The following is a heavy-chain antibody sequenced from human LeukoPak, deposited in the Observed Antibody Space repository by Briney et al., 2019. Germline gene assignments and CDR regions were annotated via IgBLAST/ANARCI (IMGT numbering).Heavy chain of an antibody. V-gene: IGHV4-38-2*01. CDR3: XXXXXXXXXGP. J-gene: IGHJ5*02. CDR1: GYSISSGYY. Sequence: SETLSLTCAVSGYSISSGYYWGWIRQPPGKGLEWIGSIYHSGSTYYNPSLKSRVTISVDTSKNQFSLKLSSVTAADTAVYYXXXXXXXXXXGPWGQXTLVTVSS. CDR2: IYHSGST. D-gene: IGHD5-12*01.